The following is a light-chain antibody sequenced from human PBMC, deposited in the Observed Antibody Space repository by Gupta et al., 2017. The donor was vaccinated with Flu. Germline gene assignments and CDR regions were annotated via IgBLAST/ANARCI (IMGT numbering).Light chain of an antibody. Sequence: VTISWTVTSSGVGGFKSVRRDQRHPGKAPKLMIYEVSKRPAGVPDRFSGSKSGNTASLTVSGLQAEDEADYYCGAYAGSNQYVFGGGTKVTVL. J-gene: IGLJ2*01. CDR3: GAYAGSNQYV. CDR1: SSGVGGFKS. CDR2: EVS. V-gene: IGLV2-8*01.